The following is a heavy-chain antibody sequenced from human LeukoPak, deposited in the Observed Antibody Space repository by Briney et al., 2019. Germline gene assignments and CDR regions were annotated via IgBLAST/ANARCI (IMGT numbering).Heavy chain of an antibody. CDR2: MNPNSGNT. CDR3: ARGRRLYYYYGMDV. J-gene: IGHJ6*02. CDR1: GYTFTSYD. Sequence: VASVKVSCTASGYTFTSYDINWVRQAPGQGLEWMGWMNPNSGNTGYAQKFQGRVTMTRNTSISTAYMELSSLRSEDTAVYHCARGRRLYYYYGMDVWGQGTTVTVSS. V-gene: IGHV1-8*01.